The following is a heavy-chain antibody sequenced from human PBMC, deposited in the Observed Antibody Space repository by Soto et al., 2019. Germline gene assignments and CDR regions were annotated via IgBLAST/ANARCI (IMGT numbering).Heavy chain of an antibody. J-gene: IGHJ4*02. Sequence: SETLSLTCTVSGGSISSGGYYWSWIRQHPGKGQEWIGYIYYSGSTNYNPSLKSRVTISVDTSKNQFSLKLSSVTAADTAVYYCARHSDLGIVGSHYFDYWGQGTLVTVSS. CDR1: GGSISSGGYY. CDR2: IYYSGST. CDR3: ARHSDLGIVGSHYFDY. D-gene: IGHD1-26*01. V-gene: IGHV4-61*08.